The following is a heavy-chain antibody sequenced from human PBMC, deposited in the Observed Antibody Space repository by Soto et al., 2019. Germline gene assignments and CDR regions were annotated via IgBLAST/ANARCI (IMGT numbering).Heavy chain of an antibody. Sequence: GGSLRLSCAGSGFTPTTTPLSWVRQPPGKGLEWVTTISGTASRTYYVDSVKGRFFISRDNSKNTVTLQMNNLTVDDTAVYYCATSFRYFDNWGQGIRVTVSS. CDR3: ATSFRYFDN. CDR1: GFTPTTTP. D-gene: IGHD3-9*01. J-gene: IGHJ4*02. CDR2: ISGTASRT. V-gene: IGHV3-23*01.